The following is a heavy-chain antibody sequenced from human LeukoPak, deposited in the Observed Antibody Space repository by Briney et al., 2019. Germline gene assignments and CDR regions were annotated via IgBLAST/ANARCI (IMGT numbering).Heavy chain of an antibody. CDR1: GASISSYY. Sequence: SETLSLTCKVSGASISSYYWSWIRQPAGKGLEWIGRIYDSGNTNYNPSLKSRVTMSVDTSKNQFSLKLSSVTAADTAVYYCAKLTGYYFDYWGQGILVTVSS. V-gene: IGHV4-4*07. CDR3: AKLTGYYFDY. D-gene: IGHD5-24*01. J-gene: IGHJ4*02. CDR2: IYDSGNT.